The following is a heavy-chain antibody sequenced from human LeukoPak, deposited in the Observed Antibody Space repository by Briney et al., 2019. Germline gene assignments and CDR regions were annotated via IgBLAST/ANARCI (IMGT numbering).Heavy chain of an antibody. CDR3: AKDHDYGDLDY. D-gene: IGHD4-17*01. V-gene: IGHV3-23*01. Sequence: GGSLRLSCAASGFTFDDYTVHWVRQAPGKGLEWVSAISGSGGSTYYADSVKGRFTISRDNSKNTLYLQMNSLRAEDTAVYYCAKDHDYGDLDYWGQGTLVTVSS. CDR1: GFTFDDYT. CDR2: ISGSGGST. J-gene: IGHJ4*02.